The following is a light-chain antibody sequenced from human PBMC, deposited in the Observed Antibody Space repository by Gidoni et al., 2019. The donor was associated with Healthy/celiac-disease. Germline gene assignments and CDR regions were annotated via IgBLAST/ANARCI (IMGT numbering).Light chain of an antibody. CDR3: QQYDNLPLYT. CDR2: DAS. J-gene: IGKJ2*01. V-gene: IGKV1-33*01. Sequence: DIQMTQSPSSLSASVGDRVTITCQASQDISNYLNWYQQKPGKAPKLLIYDASNLETGVPSKFSGSGSGRDVTLLISSLQPEDIVTYYCQQYDNLPLYTFGQGTKLEIK. CDR1: QDISNY.